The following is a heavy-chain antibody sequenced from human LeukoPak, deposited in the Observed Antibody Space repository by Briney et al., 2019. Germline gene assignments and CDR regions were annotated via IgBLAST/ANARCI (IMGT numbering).Heavy chain of an antibody. J-gene: IGHJ4*02. V-gene: IGHV3-23*01. CDR1: GFTFSSYA. CDR2: ISGSGGST. Sequence: GGSLRLSCAASGFTFSSYAMSWVRQAPGKGLEWVSAISGSGGSTYYADSVKGRFTISRDNAKNPLYLQMNSLRAEDTAVYYCARDTVGATATRCLDYWGQGTLVTVSS. CDR3: ARDTVGATATRCLDY. D-gene: IGHD1-26*01.